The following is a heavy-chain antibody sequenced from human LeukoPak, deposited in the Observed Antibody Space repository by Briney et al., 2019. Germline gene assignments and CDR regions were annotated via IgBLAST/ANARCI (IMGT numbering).Heavy chain of an antibody. J-gene: IGHJ4*02. D-gene: IGHD2/OR15-2a*01. CDR2: INHSGST. CDR3: ARLPTFYIPDDY. V-gene: IGHV4-39*07. CDR1: GGSISSSSYY. Sequence: SETLSLTCTVSGGSISSSSYYWGWIRQPPGKGLEWIGEINHSGSTNYNPSLKSRVTISVDTSENQFSLKLSSVTAADTAVYYCARLPTFYIPDDYWGQGTLVTVSS.